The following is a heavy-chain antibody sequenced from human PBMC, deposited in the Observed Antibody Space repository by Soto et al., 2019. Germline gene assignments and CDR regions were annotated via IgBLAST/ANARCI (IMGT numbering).Heavy chain of an antibody. D-gene: IGHD3-9*01. V-gene: IGHV3-30-3*01. CDR3: ARDLHDIRQY. Sequence: GGSLRLSCAASGFTFSSYAMHWVRQAPGKGLEWVAVISYDGSNKYYADSVKGRFTISRDNSKNTLYLQMNSLRAEDTAVYYCARDLHDIRQYWGQGTLVTVSS. J-gene: IGHJ4*02. CDR2: ISYDGSNK. CDR1: GFTFSSYA.